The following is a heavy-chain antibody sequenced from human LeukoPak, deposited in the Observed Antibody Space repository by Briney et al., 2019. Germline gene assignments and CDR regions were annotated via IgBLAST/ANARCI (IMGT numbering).Heavy chain of an antibody. CDR3: ARDVQAVRGVISRCFDP. Sequence: GGSLRLSCAASGFTFSSYWMSWVRQAPGKGLEWVANIKEDGSEKYYVDSVKGRFTISRVNAKNSLYLQMNSLRAEDTAVYYCARDVQAVRGVISRCFDPWGQGTLVTVSS. V-gene: IGHV3-7*01. CDR1: GFTFSSYW. J-gene: IGHJ5*02. D-gene: IGHD3-10*01. CDR2: IKEDGSEK.